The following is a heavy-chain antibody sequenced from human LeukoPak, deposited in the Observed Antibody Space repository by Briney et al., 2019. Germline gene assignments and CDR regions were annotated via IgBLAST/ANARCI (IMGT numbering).Heavy chain of an antibody. D-gene: IGHD6-13*01. CDR3: ARYSSSWYFDC. V-gene: IGHV3-53*01. Sequence: GGSLRLSCAASGFTFSSYWMHWVRQAPGRGLEWVSIIYSDGSTYYADSVKGRFTISRDNSKNTLFLQMNSLRAEDTAVYYCARYSSSWYFDCWGQGTLVTVSS. J-gene: IGHJ4*02. CDR2: IYSDGST. CDR1: GFTFSSYW.